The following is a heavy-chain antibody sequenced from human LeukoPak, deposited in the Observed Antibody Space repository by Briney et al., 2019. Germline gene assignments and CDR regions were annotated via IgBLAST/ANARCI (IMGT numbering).Heavy chain of an antibody. CDR3: AREKHYPADNWFDP. CDR1: GFTFSSYA. D-gene: IGHD1-26*01. CDR2: ISYDGSNK. Sequence: GGSLRLSCAASGFTFSSYAMHWVRQAPGKGLEWAALISYDGSNKYYADSVKGRFTISRDNSKNTLYLQMNSLRADDTAVYYCAREKHYPADNWFDPWGQGTLVIASS. V-gene: IGHV3-30*04. J-gene: IGHJ5*02.